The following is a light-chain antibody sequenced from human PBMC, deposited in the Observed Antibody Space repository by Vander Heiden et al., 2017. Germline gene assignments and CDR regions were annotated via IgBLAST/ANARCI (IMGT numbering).Light chain of an antibody. Sequence: DTVLTLSLVTLSLSPGERPTLFCRPGQSVSSNYLAWYQQKPGQAPRLLIYAASSRATGIPDRFSGSGSGTDFTLIISRLEPEDFAMYYCQQCCRPTGVTFGQGTRLEIK. J-gene: IGKJ5*01. V-gene: IGKV3-20*01. CDR3: QQCCRPTGVT. CDR2: AAS. CDR1: QSVSSNY.